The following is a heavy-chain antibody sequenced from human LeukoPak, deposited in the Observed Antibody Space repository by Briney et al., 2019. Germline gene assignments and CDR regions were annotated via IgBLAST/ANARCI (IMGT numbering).Heavy chain of an antibody. J-gene: IGHJ4*02. Sequence: GGSLRLSCAASGFTFSSYSMNWVRQAPGKGLEWVSYISSSSSTIYYADSVKGRFTISRDNAKNSLYLQMNSLRAEDTAVYYCARDPPRYYDSSGYLHFDYWGQGTLVTVSS. CDR1: GFTFSSYS. V-gene: IGHV3-48*01. CDR2: ISSSSSTI. CDR3: ARDPPRYYDSSGYLHFDY. D-gene: IGHD3-22*01.